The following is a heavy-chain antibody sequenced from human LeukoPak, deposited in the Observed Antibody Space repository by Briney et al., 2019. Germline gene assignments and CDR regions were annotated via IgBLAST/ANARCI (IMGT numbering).Heavy chain of an antibody. CDR3: AKDRGWFGEADAFDY. CDR2: ISYDGSNK. D-gene: IGHD3-10*01. Sequence: GGSLRLSCAASGFTFSSYGMHWVRQAPGKGLEWVAVISYDGSNKYYADSVKGRFTISRDNSKNTLYLQMNSLRAEDTAVYYCAKDRGWFGEADAFDYWGQGTLVTVSS. V-gene: IGHV3-30*18. CDR1: GFTFSSYG. J-gene: IGHJ4*02.